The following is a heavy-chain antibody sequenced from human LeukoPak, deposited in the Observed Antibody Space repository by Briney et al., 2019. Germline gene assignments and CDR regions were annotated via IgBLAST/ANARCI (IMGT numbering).Heavy chain of an antibody. Sequence: SVKVSCKASGFTFTSSAMQWVRQARGRRLEWIGWIVVGSGNTNYAQKFQERVTITRDMSTRTAYMELSSLRSEDTAVYYCAASYSHYYYYMDVWGKGTTVTVSS. J-gene: IGHJ6*03. CDR2: IVVGSGNT. CDR1: GFTFTSSA. V-gene: IGHV1-58*02. D-gene: IGHD1-26*01. CDR3: AASYSHYYYYMDV.